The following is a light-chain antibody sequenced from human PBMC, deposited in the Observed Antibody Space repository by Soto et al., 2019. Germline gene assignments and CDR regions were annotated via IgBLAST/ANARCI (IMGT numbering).Light chain of an antibody. CDR1: QSVDIN. CDR2: GAS. CDR3: QHYNTWPWT. V-gene: IGKV3-15*01. J-gene: IGKJ1*01. Sequence: EIVLTQSPATLSVSPGERVTLSCRASQSVDINLAWYQQKPGQAPRLLIYGASTRATDMPGRFSGRGAGAEFTLTISSLQSEDFAVYYCQHYNTWPWTFGQGTKVDIK.